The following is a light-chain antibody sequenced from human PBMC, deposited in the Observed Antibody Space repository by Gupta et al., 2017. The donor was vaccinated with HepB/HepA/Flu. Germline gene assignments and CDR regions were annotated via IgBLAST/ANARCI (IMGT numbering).Light chain of an antibody. CDR3: QTWGTGYRV. Sequence: QVVLTQSPSASASLGASVKLTCTLSSGHSTYTIAWHQQQPEKGPRYWMKLNSDGSHNRGDGIPDRFSGSSSGAERYLTISSLQSEDEADYYCQTWGTGYRVFGGGTKLTVL. CDR2: LNSDGSH. J-gene: IGLJ3*02. V-gene: IGLV4-69*01. CDR1: SGHSTYT.